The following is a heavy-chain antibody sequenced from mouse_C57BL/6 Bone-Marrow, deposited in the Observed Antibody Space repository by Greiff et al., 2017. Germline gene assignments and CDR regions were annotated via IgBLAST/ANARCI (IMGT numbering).Heavy chain of an antibody. CDR2: IDPNSGGT. CDR3: AKKGVTVVAPFDY. CDR1: GYTFTSYW. J-gene: IGHJ2*01. Sequence: VKLQQPGAELVKPGASVKLSCKASGYTFTSYWMHWVKQRPGRGLEWIGRIDPNSGGTKYNEKFKSKATLTVDKSSSTAYMELSGLTSEDSAVYYCAKKGVTVVAPFDYWCQGTTLTVSS. D-gene: IGHD1-1*01. V-gene: IGHV1-72*01.